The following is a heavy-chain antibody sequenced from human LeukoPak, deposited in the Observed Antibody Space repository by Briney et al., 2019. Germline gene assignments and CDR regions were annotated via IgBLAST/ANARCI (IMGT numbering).Heavy chain of an antibody. D-gene: IGHD4-11*01. V-gene: IGHV3-7*01. CDR3: PRARSPLYSNSRGYYFDY. J-gene: IGHJ4*02. CDR1: GFTFSSYW. CDR2: IKQDGSEK. Sequence: PGGTLRLSCAASGFTFSSYWMSWVRQAPGKGLEWVANIKQDGSEKYYVDSVNGLFIFSSDNAKHSLHLQMTSMRAEATAVYSCPRARSPLYSNSRGYYFDYWGQGTLVTVSS.